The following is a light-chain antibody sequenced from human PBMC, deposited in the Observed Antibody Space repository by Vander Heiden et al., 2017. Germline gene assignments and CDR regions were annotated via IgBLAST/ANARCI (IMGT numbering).Light chain of an antibody. V-gene: IGKV3-11*01. CDR1: QSVSSY. CDR3: QQRSNWPPT. CDR2: DAS. J-gene: IGKJ2*01. Sequence: EIVLTQSPATLSLSPGERATLSCRASQSVSSYLAWYQQKPSQTPRLLIYDASNRATGIPARFSGRGAGTDFTLTISSLEPEDFAVYYCQQRSNWPPTFGQGTKLEIK.